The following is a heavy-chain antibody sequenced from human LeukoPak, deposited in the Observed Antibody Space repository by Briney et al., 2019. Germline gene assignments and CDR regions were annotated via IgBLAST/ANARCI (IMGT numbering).Heavy chain of an antibody. CDR2: INEDGSQK. CDR1: GFTFSNYW. V-gene: IGHV3-7*01. D-gene: IGHD2-15*01. CDR3: ARYSWTATPWC. J-gene: IGHJ4*02. Sequence: GGSLRLSCAASGFTFSNYWMNWVRQAPGKGLEWVASINEDGSQKYYVDSVKGRFTVSRDNAKNSLYLQMNTLRDEDTAVYYCARYSWTATPWCWGQGTVVTVSS.